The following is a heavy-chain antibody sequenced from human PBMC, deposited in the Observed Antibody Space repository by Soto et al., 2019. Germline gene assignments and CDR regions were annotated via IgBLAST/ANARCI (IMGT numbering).Heavy chain of an antibody. CDR3: ARHGIAVAGADY. J-gene: IGHJ4*02. D-gene: IGHD6-19*01. V-gene: IGHV4-59*08. Sequence: SETLSLTCTVSGGSISSYYWSWIRQPPGKGLEWIGYIYYSGSTNYNPSLKSRVTISVDTSKNQFSLKLSSVTAADTAVYYCARHGIAVAGADYWGQGPLVTVAS. CDR2: IYYSGST. CDR1: GGSISSYY.